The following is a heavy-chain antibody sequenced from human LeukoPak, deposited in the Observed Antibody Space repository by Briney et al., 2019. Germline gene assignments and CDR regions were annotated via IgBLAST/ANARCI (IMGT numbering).Heavy chain of an antibody. J-gene: IGHJ4*02. CDR1: GFTFSPYW. CDR3: ARGTSDSRVTPTRY. Sequence: GGSLRLSCAASGFTFSPYWINCVGEAAGEAVEWVANITQDGRDNYYVDSVKCRFTISRDNAKNSLYLQMNSLRAEDTAVYYCARGTSDSRVTPTRYWGQGTLVTVSS. V-gene: IGHV3-7*01. CDR2: ITQDGRDN. D-gene: IGHD3-22*01.